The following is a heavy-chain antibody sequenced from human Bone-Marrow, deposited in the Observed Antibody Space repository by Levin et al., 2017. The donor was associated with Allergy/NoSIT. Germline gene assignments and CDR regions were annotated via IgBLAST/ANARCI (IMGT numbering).Heavy chain of an antibody. J-gene: IGHJ5*02. CDR1: GFIFSDYS. CDR2: ISYDGTKT. V-gene: IGHV3-30*04. Sequence: TGGSLRLSCAASGFIFSDYSIHWIRQAPGKGLEWVSDISYDGTKTEYADFVKGRFIISRDTSKNTVYLQMNSLRVEDTAMYYCARDSGVGGNWFDTWGQGTQVTVSS. CDR3: ARDSGVGGNWFDT.